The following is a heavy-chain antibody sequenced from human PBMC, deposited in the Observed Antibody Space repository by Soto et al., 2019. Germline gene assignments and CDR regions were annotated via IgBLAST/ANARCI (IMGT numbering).Heavy chain of an antibody. CDR1: GGSFSGYY. J-gene: IGHJ4*02. D-gene: IGHD2-8*02. CDR3: ARDKITGLFDY. Sequence: QVQLQQWGAGLLKPSETLSLTCAVYGGSFSGYYWTWIRQPPGTGLEWIGEINHSGSTNNNPSRKSRVTISVDTSKNQSSLKLTSVTAADTAVYYCARDKITGLFDYWGQGTLVTVSS. V-gene: IGHV4-34*01. CDR2: INHSGST.